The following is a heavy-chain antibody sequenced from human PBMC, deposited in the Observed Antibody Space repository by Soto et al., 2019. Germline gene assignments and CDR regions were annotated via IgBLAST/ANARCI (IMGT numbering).Heavy chain of an antibody. J-gene: IGHJ4*02. Sequence: PGGSLRLSCAASGFTFSSYSMNWVRQAPGKGLEWVSSISSSSSYIYYADSVKGRFTISRDNAKNSLHLQMNSLRAEDTAVYYCARPAGYCSGGSCYVYWGQGTLVTVSS. V-gene: IGHV3-21*01. CDR3: ARPAGYCSGGSCYVY. CDR1: GFTFSSYS. D-gene: IGHD2-15*01. CDR2: ISSSSSYI.